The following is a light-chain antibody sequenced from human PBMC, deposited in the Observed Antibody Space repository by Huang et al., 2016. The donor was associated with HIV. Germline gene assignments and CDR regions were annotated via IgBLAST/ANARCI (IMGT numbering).Light chain of an antibody. CDR1: QSLLHRNGYNY. CDR2: LGS. CDR3: MQAIQCPT. Sequence: DIVMTQSPLSLPVTPGEPASISCRSSQSLLHRNGYNYLDWYLQKPGQSPQLLIYLGSNRASGVPDRFSGSGSGTDFTLKISRVEAEDVGIYYCMQAIQCPTFGPGTKVDIK. J-gene: IGKJ3*01. V-gene: IGKV2-28*01.